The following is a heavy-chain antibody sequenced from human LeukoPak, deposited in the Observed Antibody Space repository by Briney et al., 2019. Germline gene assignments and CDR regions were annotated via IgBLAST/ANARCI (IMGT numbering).Heavy chain of an antibody. CDR2: IYYSGST. J-gene: IGHJ4*02. CDR1: GGSISSYY. CDR3: ARHYYYDGSGYPYYFDY. V-gene: IGHV4-59*08. Sequence: PSETLSLTCTVSGGSISSYYWSWIRQPPGKGLEWIGYIYYSGSTNYNPSLKSRVTISVDTSKNQFSLKLSSVTAADTAVYYCARHYYYDGSGYPYYFDYWGQGTLVTVSS. D-gene: IGHD3-22*01.